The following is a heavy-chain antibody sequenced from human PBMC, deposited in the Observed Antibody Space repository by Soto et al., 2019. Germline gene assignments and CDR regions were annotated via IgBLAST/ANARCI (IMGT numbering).Heavy chain of an antibody. CDR1: GGSISTYY. Sequence: QVQVQESGPGLVKPSETLSLTCTVSGGSISTYYWSWIRQPPGKGLEWIGYVTYSGGPTYNPSLKSRVTISVDTSKKFSLNLTSVTAADTAVYYCARDAWYQLTGAFDIWGQGTMVTVSS. V-gene: IGHV4-59*01. CDR2: VTYSGGP. D-gene: IGHD2-2*01. J-gene: IGHJ3*02. CDR3: ARDAWYQLTGAFDI.